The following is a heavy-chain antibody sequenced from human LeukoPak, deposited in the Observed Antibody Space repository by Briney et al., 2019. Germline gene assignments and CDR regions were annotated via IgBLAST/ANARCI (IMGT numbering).Heavy chain of an antibody. Sequence: GGSLRLSCAASGFTFSSYSMNWVRQPPGKGLEWVSSISSSSSSIYSADSVKGRFTISRDNAKNSLYLQMNSLRVEDTAVYYCARGGGSYVFQHWGQGTLVTVSS. V-gene: IGHV3-21*01. CDR2: ISSSSSSI. CDR1: GFTFSSYS. J-gene: IGHJ1*01. CDR3: ARGGGSYVFQH. D-gene: IGHD1-26*01.